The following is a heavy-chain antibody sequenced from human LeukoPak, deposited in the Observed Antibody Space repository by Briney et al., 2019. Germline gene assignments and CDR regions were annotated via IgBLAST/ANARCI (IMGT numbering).Heavy chain of an antibody. Sequence: PGGSLRLSCVVSRFTFGTYGMHWVRQAPGKGLEWVTLISYDGSNKYYAESVRGRFTISRDNSKNTLYLQMNSVRTEDTAVYYCARATLRHFDYWGQGSLVTVSS. CDR1: RFTFGTYG. J-gene: IGHJ4*02. CDR2: ISYDGSNK. D-gene: IGHD3-3*01. V-gene: IGHV3-30-3*01. CDR3: ARATLRHFDY.